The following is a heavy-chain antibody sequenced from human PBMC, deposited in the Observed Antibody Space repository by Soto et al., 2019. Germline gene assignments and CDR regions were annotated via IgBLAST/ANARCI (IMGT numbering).Heavy chain of an antibody. J-gene: IGHJ6*03. Sequence: GESLKISCAASGFTFSSYAMSWVRQAPGKGLEWVSAISGRGGSTYYADSVKGRFTISRDNSKNTLYLQMNSLRAEDTAVYYCAKYTVTTWYYYYYMDVWGKGTTVTVSS. V-gene: IGHV3-23*01. CDR1: GFTFSSYA. D-gene: IGHD4-17*01. CDR3: AKYTVTTWYYYYYMDV. CDR2: ISGRGGST.